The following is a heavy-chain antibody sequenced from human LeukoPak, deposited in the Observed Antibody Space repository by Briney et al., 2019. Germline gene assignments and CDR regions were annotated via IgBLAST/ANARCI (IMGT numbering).Heavy chain of an antibody. CDR1: GGSISSYY. Sequence: SETLSLTCTVSGGSISSYYWSWIRQPPGKGLERIGYIYYSGSTNYNPSLKSRVTISVDTSKNQFSLKLSSVTAADTAVYYCARERVAGWYGAFDIWGQGTMVTVSS. CDR2: IYYSGST. D-gene: IGHD2-15*01. J-gene: IGHJ3*02. CDR3: ARERVAGWYGAFDI. V-gene: IGHV4-59*01.